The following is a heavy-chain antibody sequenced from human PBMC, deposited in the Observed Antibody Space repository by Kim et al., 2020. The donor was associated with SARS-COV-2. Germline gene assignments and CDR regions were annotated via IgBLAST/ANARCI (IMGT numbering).Heavy chain of an antibody. J-gene: IGHJ4*02. V-gene: IGHV3-23*01. D-gene: IGHD5-18*01. CDR3: AKETQRGFSCIDS. Sequence: GGSLRLSCAASGFIFGSSAMSWVRQSPGKGLEWVSAITASGTTTYYADAVKGRFTVSRDNSKNSLHLQMNSLRAEDTATYYCAKETQRGFSCIDSWGQGTLVSVSS. CDR2: ITASGTTT. CDR1: GFIFGSSA.